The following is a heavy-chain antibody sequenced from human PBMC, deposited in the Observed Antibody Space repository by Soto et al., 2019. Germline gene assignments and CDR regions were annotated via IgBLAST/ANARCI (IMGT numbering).Heavy chain of an antibody. CDR3: VRLGDRYGYRGSDYFDY. D-gene: IGHD1-26*01. CDR2: IGAYKGDT. CDR1: GYTFLHYG. J-gene: IGHJ4*02. V-gene: IGHV1-18*01. Sequence: QVQLVQSGTEVKKPGASVKVSCKASGYTFLHYGIGWVRQAPGQGLEWVGWIGAYKGDTDYAQKFQGRVTRTANTSTSTAFMELRRLRSDDTAVYFCVRLGDRYGYRGSDYFDYGGQGTRVTVSS.